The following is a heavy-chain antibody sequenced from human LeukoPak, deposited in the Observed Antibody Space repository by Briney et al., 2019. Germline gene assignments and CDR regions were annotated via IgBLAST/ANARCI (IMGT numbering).Heavy chain of an antibody. CDR3: ARETSQKGAHYMDV. Sequence: SETLSLTCSVSGDSISTSSYYWGWIRQPPGKGLEWIGTIYYSGSTYYNPSLTSRVTISVDTSKNQFSLKLSSVTAADTVVYYCARETSQKGAHYMDVWGKGTTVTISS. D-gene: IGHD3-16*01. CDR2: IYYSGST. CDR1: GDSISTSSYY. J-gene: IGHJ6*03. V-gene: IGHV4-39*07.